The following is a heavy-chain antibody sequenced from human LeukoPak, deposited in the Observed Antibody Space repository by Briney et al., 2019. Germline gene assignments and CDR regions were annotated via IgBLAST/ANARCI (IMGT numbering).Heavy chain of an antibody. J-gene: IGHJ4*02. D-gene: IGHD5-24*01. Sequence: GGSLRLSCAASGFTFSSYWMSWVRQAPGKGLEWVANIKQDGSEKYYVDSVKGRFTISRDNAKNSLYLQMNSLRAEDTAVYYCAGDTERWLHPFDYWGQGTLVTVSS. CDR2: IKQDGSEK. CDR1: GFTFSSYW. V-gene: IGHV3-7*01. CDR3: AGDTERWLHPFDY.